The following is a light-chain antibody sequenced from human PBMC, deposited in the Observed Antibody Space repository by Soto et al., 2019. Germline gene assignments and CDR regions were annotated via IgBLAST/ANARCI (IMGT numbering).Light chain of an antibody. CDR1: QSVSATF. Sequence: EIVLTQSPGTLSLSPGERATLSCRASQSVSATFLAWYQQKPGQAPRLFIYGASSRATGIPDRFSGSGSGTDFTLTISRLEPEDFAVYYCQQYDSPRLTFGGGTKVEIK. J-gene: IGKJ4*01. CDR3: QQYDSPRLT. CDR2: GAS. V-gene: IGKV3-20*01.